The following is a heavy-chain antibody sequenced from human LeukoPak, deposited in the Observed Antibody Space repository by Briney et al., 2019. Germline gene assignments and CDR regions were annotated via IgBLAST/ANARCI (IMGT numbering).Heavy chain of an antibody. CDR3: ARDTRWQVRAFDI. D-gene: IGHD5-24*01. CDR1: GFTFSSYW. Sequence: GGSLRLSRAASGFTFSSYWMSWVRQAPGKGLEWVAVIWYDGSKTYYVDSVKGRFTISRDNSKNMLYLQMNSLRAEDTAVYYCARDTRWQVRAFDIWGQGTTVTVS. V-gene: IGHV3-33*08. CDR2: IWYDGSKT. J-gene: IGHJ3*02.